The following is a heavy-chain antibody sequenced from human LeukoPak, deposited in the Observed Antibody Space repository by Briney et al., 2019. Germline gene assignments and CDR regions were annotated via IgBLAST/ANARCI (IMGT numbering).Heavy chain of an antibody. D-gene: IGHD5-12*01. CDR1: GGSFSGYY. Sequence: PSETLSLTCAVYGGSFSGYYWSWVRQPPGKGLEWIGEINHSGSTNYNPSLKSRVTISVDTSKNQFSLKLSSVTAADTAVYYCARGGFFDYWGQGTLVTVSS. CDR3: ARGGFFDY. V-gene: IGHV4-34*01. CDR2: INHSGST. J-gene: IGHJ4*02.